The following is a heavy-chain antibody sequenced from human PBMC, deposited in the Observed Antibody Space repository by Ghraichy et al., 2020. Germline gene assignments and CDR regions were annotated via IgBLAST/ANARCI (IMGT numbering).Heavy chain of an antibody. CDR3: ARGFYHGIDV. CDR1: GFTFSSYW. CDR2: INSDVSTT. Sequence: SCAASGFTFSSYWMHWVRQAPGKGLVWVSRINSDVSTTSYADSVKGRFTISRDNAKNTLYLQMDSLRVEDTAVYYCARGFYHGIDVWGQGTTVTVS. V-gene: IGHV3-74*01. J-gene: IGHJ6*02.